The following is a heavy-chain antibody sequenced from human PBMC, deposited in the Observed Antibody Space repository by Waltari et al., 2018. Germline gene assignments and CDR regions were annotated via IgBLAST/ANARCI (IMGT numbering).Heavy chain of an antibody. Sequence: EVQLVESGGGLVQPGGSLRLSCGASGFDFSSYIMNWVRQAPGKGLEWVSYIESRSNGIDYADSVKGRVTISRDNAKNSLFLQMNSLRAEDTAIYFCVRCGQYSNSPYYFDYWGQGTLVTVSS. CDR2: IESRSNGI. J-gene: IGHJ4*02. D-gene: IGHD4-4*01. CDR1: GFDFSSYI. CDR3: VRCGQYSNSPYYFDY. V-gene: IGHV3-48*01.